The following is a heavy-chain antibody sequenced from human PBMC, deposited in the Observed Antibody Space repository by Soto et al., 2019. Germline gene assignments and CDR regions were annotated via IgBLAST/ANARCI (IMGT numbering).Heavy chain of an antibody. Sequence: GASVKVSCKTSGYTFTNSGITWARQAPGQGXEWMGWISAKNGNPNYAQNLQGRVTMTIDTSTTTAYMELRSLRSGDTAVYYCAAPVNYDSRGYLIYYFDYWGQGTLVTVSS. V-gene: IGHV1-18*01. CDR1: GYTFTNSG. J-gene: IGHJ4*02. CDR2: ISAKNGNP. CDR3: AAPVNYDSRGYLIYYFDY. D-gene: IGHD3-22*01.